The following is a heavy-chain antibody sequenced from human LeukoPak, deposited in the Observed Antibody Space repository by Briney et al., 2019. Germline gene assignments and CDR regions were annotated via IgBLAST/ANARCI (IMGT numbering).Heavy chain of an antibody. CDR3: ARDYYDSSGYYFDDAFDI. D-gene: IGHD3-22*01. CDR1: GDSVSSNSAA. J-gene: IGHJ3*02. V-gene: IGHV6-1*01. CDR2: TYYRSKWYN. Sequence: SQTLSLTCAISGDSVSSNSAAWNWIRQSPSRGLEWLGRTYYRSKWYNDYAVSVKSRITINPDTSKNQFSLQLNSVTPEDTAVYYCARDYYDSSGYYFDDAFDIWGQGTMVTVSS.